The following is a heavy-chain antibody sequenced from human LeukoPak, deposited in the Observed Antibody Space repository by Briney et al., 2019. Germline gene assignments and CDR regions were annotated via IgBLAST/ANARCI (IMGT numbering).Heavy chain of an antibody. CDR2: IYTSGST. J-gene: IGHJ4*02. CDR3: ARGYGDYQVALDY. D-gene: IGHD4-17*01. CDR1: GGSISSGSYY. Sequence: SETLSLTCTVSGGSISSGSYYWSWIRQPAGKGLEWIGRIYTSGSTNYNPSLKSRVTISVDMSKNQFSLKLSSVTAADTAVYYCARGYGDYQVALDYWGQGTLVTVSS. V-gene: IGHV4-61*02.